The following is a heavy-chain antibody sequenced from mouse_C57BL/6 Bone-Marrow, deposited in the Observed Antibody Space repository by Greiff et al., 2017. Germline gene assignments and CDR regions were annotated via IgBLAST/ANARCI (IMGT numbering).Heavy chain of an antibody. V-gene: IGHV4-1*01. D-gene: IGHD2-2*01. CDR2: INPDSSTI. J-gene: IGHJ4*01. CDR3: ERPDNYYGYHYYAMDY. Sequence: EVKLVESGGGLVQPGGSLKLSCAASGIDFSRYWMSWVRRAPGKGLEWIGEINPDSSTINYAPSLEDKFIISRDNAKNTLYLQMSKVRSEDTALYYCERPDNYYGYHYYAMDYWGQGTSVTVSS. CDR1: GIDFSRYW.